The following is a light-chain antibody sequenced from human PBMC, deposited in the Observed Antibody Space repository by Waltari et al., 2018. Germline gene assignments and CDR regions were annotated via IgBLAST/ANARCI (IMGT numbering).Light chain of an antibody. V-gene: IGKV3-20*01. CDR1: QSVSKY. CDR3: QQYVSLPAT. J-gene: IGKJ1*01. Sequence: EIVLTQSPGTLSLSPGDRAILSCRASQSVSKYLAWYKQKPGQAPRLLIFGASSRATGIPDRFSGSGSGTDLSLTISRVEPEDFAVYYCQQYVSLPATFGQGTKVEIE. CDR2: GAS.